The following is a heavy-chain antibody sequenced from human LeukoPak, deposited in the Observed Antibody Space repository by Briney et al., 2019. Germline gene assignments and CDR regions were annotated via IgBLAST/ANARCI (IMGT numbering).Heavy chain of an antibody. Sequence: GGSLRLSCAASGFTFSSYAMSWVRQAPGKGLERVSAISGSGGSTYYADSVKGRFTISRDNSKNTLYLQMNSLRAEDTAVYYCAKGILWFGDPSDDAFDIWGQGTMVTVSS. CDR3: AKGILWFGDPSDDAFDI. CDR2: ISGSGGST. D-gene: IGHD3-10*01. CDR1: GFTFSSYA. J-gene: IGHJ3*02. V-gene: IGHV3-23*01.